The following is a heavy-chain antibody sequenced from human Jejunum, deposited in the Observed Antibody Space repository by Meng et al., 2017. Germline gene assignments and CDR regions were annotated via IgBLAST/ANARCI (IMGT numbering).Heavy chain of an antibody. V-gene: IGHV4-4*02. CDR1: GGFSSIYW. CDR2: MHQSGSS. D-gene: IGHD1-7*01. CDR3: ARGWKYAWFN. Sequence: VQLQESGPGLVRLSGALSLTCAVSGGFSSIYWWSWLRQPPGKGLEWIGEMHQSGSSNYNPSLKSRLTMSVDESKNHFSLKLNSVTAADTAVYYCARGWKYAWFNWGQGTLVTVSS. J-gene: IGHJ4*02.